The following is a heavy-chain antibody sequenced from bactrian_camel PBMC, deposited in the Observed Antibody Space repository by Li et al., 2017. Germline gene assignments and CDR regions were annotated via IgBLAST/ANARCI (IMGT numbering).Heavy chain of an antibody. CDR3: AKGDYGGTCIYNY. V-gene: IGHV3S1*01. J-gene: IGHJ4*01. D-gene: IGHD5*01. CDR1: GPSYGRYC. Sequence: HVQLVESGGGLVQPGGSLRLSCRASGPSYGRYCMGWFRQAPGKEREGVAFVYFGGGSTYYADPVKGRFTISRDNAKSTVYLDLNNVKTEDTAMYYCAKGDYGGTCIYNYWGQGTQVTVS. CDR2: VYFGGGST.